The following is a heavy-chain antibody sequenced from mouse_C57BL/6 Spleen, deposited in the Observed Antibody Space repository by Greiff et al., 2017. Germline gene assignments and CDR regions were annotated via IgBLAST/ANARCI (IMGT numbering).Heavy chain of an antibody. CDR3: ARDSSGYFFAY. CDR1: GFTFSSYA. D-gene: IGHD3-2*02. CDR2: ISDGGSYT. Sequence: EVMLVESGGGLVKPGGSLKLSCAASGFTFSSYAMSWVRQTPEKRLEWVATISDGGSYTYYPDNVKGRFTISRDNAKNNLYLQMSHLKSEDTAMYYCARDSSGYFFAYWGQGTLVTVSA. J-gene: IGHJ3*01. V-gene: IGHV5-4*01.